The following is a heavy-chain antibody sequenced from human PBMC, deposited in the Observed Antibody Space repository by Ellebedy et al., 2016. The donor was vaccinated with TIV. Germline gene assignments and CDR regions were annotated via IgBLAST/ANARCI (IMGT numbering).Heavy chain of an antibody. CDR1: GFTLSSYW. J-gene: IGHJ4*02. V-gene: IGHV3-74*01. D-gene: IGHD6-19*01. CDR2: INSEESST. CDR3: ARVRPGSGCFDY. Sequence: PGGSLRLSCAASGFTLSSYWMHWVRQAPGKGLVWVSRINSEESSTSYADSVEGRFTISRDNAKNTLYLQMNSLRAEDTAVYYCARVRPGSGCFDYWGQGTLVTVSS.